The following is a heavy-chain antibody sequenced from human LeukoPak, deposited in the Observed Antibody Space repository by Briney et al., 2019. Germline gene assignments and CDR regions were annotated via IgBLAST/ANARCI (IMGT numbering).Heavy chain of an antibody. CDR2: ISSSSSTI. V-gene: IGHV3-48*04. CDR1: GFTFSSYS. Sequence: GGSLRLSCAASGFTFSSYSMNWVRQAPGKGLEWVSYISSSSSTIYYADSVKGRFTISRDNAKNSLYLQMNSLRAEDAAVYYCARGPYYDSSGYHFDYWGQGTLVTVSS. D-gene: IGHD3-22*01. CDR3: ARGPYYDSSGYHFDY. J-gene: IGHJ4*02.